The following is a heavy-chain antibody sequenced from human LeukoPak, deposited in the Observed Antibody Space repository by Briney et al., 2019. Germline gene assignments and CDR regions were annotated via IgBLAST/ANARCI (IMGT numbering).Heavy chain of an antibody. Sequence: GESLKISCKGSGYSFTSYWIGWVRQMPGKGLEWMGIIYPGDSDTRYSPSFQGQVTISADKSISTAYLQWSSLKASDTAMYYCARHKGQYSSGWYTAFDIWGQGTMVTVSS. J-gene: IGHJ3*02. CDR2: IYPGDSDT. V-gene: IGHV5-51*01. CDR3: ARHKGQYSSGWYTAFDI. D-gene: IGHD6-19*01. CDR1: GYSFTSYW.